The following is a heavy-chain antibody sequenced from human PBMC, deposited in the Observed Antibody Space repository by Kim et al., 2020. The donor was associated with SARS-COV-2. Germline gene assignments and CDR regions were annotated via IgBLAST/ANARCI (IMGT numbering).Heavy chain of an antibody. CDR3: ARVSSGSSSWYWFDA. D-gene: IGHD6-13*01. J-gene: IGHJ5*02. V-gene: IGHV3-11*05. Sequence: AETVKGRFSISRANAKKSLYLQRNSLRAEDTAVYYCARVSSGSSSWYWFDAWGQGPLVTVSS.